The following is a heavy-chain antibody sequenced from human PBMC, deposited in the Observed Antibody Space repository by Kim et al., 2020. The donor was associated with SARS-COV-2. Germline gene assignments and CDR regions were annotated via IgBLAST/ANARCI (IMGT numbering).Heavy chain of an antibody. Sequence: QKFQDRVTMTRNTSISTAYMELSSLRSEDTAVYYCAKSPSGRLGPGYNDYWGQGTLVTVSS. J-gene: IGHJ4*02. CDR3: AKSPSGRLGPGYNDY. D-gene: IGHD1-1*01. V-gene: IGHV1-8*01.